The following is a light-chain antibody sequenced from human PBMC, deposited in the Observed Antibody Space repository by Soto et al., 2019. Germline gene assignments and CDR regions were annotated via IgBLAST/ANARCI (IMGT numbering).Light chain of an antibody. CDR1: SRDVGGYSY. V-gene: IGLV2-14*01. J-gene: IGLJ1*01. CDR3: SSYTSSSPYV. Sequence: SVLAQPASVSGSPGQSITISCTGTSRDVGGYSYVSWYQQHPCKAPKLMIYEVSNRPSGVSNRFSGSKSGNTASLTISGLQAEDEADYYCSSYTSSSPYVFGTGTKVTVL. CDR2: EVS.